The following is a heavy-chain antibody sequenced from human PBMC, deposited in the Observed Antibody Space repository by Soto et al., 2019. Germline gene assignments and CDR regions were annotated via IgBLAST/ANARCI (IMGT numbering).Heavy chain of an antibody. J-gene: IGHJ6*02. Sequence: QVQLVESGGGLVKPGGSLRLSCAASGFTFSDYYMSWIRQAPGKGLEWVSYISSSGSTIYYADSVKGRFTISRDNAKNSLYLQMNSLRAEDTAVYYCASPVPSVAGGGRHYYYGMDVWGQGTTVTVSS. CDR2: ISSSGSTI. CDR1: GFTFSDYY. V-gene: IGHV3-11*01. D-gene: IGHD6-19*01. CDR3: ASPVPSVAGGGRHYYYGMDV.